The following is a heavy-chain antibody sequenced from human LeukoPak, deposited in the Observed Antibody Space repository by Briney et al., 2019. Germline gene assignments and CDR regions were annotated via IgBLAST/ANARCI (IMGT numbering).Heavy chain of an antibody. D-gene: IGHD3-22*01. CDR2: INHSGSA. CDR1: GGSFSGYY. Sequence: SETLSLTCAVYGGSFSGYYWSWIRQPPGKGLEWIGEINHSGSANYNPSLKSRVTISVDTSKNQFSLKLSSVTAADTAVYYCARVLRLLSNYYDSSGSPDGYYYYMDVWGKGTTVTVSS. CDR3: ARVLRLLSNYYDSSGSPDGYYYYMDV. V-gene: IGHV4-34*01. J-gene: IGHJ6*03.